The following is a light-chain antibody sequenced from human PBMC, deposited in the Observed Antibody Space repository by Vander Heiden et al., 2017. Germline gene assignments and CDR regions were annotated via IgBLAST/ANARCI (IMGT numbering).Light chain of an antibody. Sequence: SYELTQPPSVSVSPGQTASLSCSGDKLGYKYVCWYQQKPGQSPVLVIFQDDKRPSGIPERFSGSNSGNTATLTISGTQAMDEADYYCQAWDSNTLWVFGGGTKLTVL. V-gene: IGLV3-1*01. CDR1: KLGYKY. CDR3: QAWDSNTLWV. CDR2: QDD. J-gene: IGLJ3*02.